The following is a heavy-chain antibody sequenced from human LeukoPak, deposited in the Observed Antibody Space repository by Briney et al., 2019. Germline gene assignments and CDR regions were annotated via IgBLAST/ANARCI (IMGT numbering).Heavy chain of an antibody. CDR3: VRRSLVAAGLLDY. V-gene: IGHV3-49*04. D-gene: IGHD6-13*01. Sequence: GGSLRLSCTASGFTFGDHTMSGVRQAPGKGLEWVGFVRTKTYGGTTEYAASVKGRFSISRDDSKSIAHLQMNSLKTEDTGVYYCVRRSLVAAGLLDYWGQGTLVAVSS. J-gene: IGHJ4*02. CDR2: VRTKTYGGTT. CDR1: GFTFGDHT.